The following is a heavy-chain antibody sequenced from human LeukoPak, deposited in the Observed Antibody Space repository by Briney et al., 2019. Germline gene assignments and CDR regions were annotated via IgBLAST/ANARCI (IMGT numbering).Heavy chain of an antibody. D-gene: IGHD3-3*01. Sequence: QSGGSLRPSCAASGFTFTYYALHWVRQAPGKGLEWVAVISYDGNNKYYADSVKGRFTISRDNSKNTLYLQMNSLRAEDTAVYYCARDDIWSGYSSWGQGTLVTVSS. V-gene: IGHV3-30-3*01. CDR3: ARDDIWSGYSS. J-gene: IGHJ4*02. CDR1: GFTFTYYA. CDR2: ISYDGNNK.